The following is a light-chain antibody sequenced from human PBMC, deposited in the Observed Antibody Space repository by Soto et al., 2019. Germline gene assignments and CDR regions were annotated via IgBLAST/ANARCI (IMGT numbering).Light chain of an antibody. J-gene: IGLJ1*01. CDR2: DDS. V-gene: IGLV3-21*02. CDR3: QVWDHTTEHYV. Sequence: SYELTQPPSVSVAPGQTARITCGGNNIGTKSVHWYQQKPGQAPALVVYDDSARPSGIPERFSGSNSGNTATLTINRVEAGDEADYYCQVWDHTTEHYVLGPGTKVTVL. CDR1: NIGTKS.